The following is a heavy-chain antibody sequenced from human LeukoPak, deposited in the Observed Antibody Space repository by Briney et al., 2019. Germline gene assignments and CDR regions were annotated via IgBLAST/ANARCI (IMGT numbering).Heavy chain of an antibody. CDR2: IYYSGST. V-gene: IGHV4-39*01. Sequence: PSETLSLTCTVSGGSISSSSYYWGWIRQPPGKGLEWIGSIYYSGSTYYNPSLKSRVTISVDTSKNQFSLKLSSVTAADTAVYYCARSPIDDFWSGYTYYFDYWGQGTLVTVSS. CDR3: ARSPIDDFWSGYTYYFDY. D-gene: IGHD3-3*01. J-gene: IGHJ4*02. CDR1: GGSISSSSYY.